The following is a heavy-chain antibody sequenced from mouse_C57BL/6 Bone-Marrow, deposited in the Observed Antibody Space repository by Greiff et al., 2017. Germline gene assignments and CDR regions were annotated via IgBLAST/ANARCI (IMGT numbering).Heavy chain of an antibody. D-gene: IGHD2-3*01. Sequence: EVQLQQSGGGLVKPGGSLKLSCAASGFTFSSYAMSWVRQTPEKRLEWVATISDGGSYTYYPDNVKGRFTISRDNAKNNLYLQVSHLKSEDTAMYDCASYDGYSGLAYWGQGTLVTVSA. CDR1: GFTFSSYA. CDR3: ASYDGYSGLAY. CDR2: ISDGGSYT. V-gene: IGHV5-4*01. J-gene: IGHJ3*01.